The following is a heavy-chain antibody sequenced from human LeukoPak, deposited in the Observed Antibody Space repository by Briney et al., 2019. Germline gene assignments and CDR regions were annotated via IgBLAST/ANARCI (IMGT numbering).Heavy chain of an antibody. V-gene: IGHV3-30*18. D-gene: IGHD3-9*01. CDR3: AELSILTPGTSDY. J-gene: IGHJ4*02. CDR1: GFTFSSYG. CDR2: ISYDGSNK. Sequence: GGSLRLSCAASGFTFSSYGMHGVRQAPGKGLEWVAVISYDGSNKYYADSVKGRFTISRDNSKNTLYLQMNSLRAEDTAVYYCAELSILTPGTSDYWGQGTLVTVSS.